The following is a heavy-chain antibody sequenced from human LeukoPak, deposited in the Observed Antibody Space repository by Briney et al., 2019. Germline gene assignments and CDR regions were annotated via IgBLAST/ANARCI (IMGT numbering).Heavy chain of an antibody. CDR3: TTEAYSSSWYGDY. CDR2: IKSKTDGGTT. J-gene: IGHJ4*02. CDR1: GFTFSNAW. Sequence: GGSLRLSCAASGFTFSNAWMSWVRQAPGKGLEWVGRIKSKTDGGTTDYAAPVKGRFTISRDDSKNTLYLQMNSLKTEDTAVYYCTTEAYSSSWYGDYWGQGTLVTVSS. D-gene: IGHD6-13*01. V-gene: IGHV3-15*01.